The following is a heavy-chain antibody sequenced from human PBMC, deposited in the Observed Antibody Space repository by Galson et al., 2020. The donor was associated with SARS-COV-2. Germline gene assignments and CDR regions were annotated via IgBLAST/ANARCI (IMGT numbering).Heavy chain of an antibody. CDR2: IYHDGSNK. CDR1: GFSFSAFG. D-gene: IGHD3-10*01. J-gene: IGHJ6*02. V-gene: IGHV3-33*01. CDR3: ARHFYGPMDV. Sequence: GGSLRLSCAASGFSFSAFGMHWVRQAPGKGLEWVAIIYHDGSNKYYADSVKGRFSISRDNSKNTLYLHLNNLRAEDTAVYYCARHFYGPMDVWGQGTTVTVSS.